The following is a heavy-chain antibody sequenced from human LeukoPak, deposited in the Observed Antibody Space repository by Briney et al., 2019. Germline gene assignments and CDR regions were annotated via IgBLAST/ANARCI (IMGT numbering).Heavy chain of an antibody. CDR2: IYYSGST. CDR1: GGSISSSSYY. Sequence: PSETLSLTCTVSGGSISSSSYYWGWIRQPPGKGLEWIGSIYYSGSTYYKPSLKSRVTISVDTSKNQFSLKLSSVTAADTAVYYCARLETAAAAYYFDYRGQGTLVTVSS. D-gene: IGHD6-13*01. V-gene: IGHV4-39*01. J-gene: IGHJ4*02. CDR3: ARLETAAAAYYFDY.